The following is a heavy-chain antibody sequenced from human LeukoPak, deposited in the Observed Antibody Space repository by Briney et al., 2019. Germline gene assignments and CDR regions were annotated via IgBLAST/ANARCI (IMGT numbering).Heavy chain of an antibody. CDR1: GGTFSSYA. J-gene: IGHJ3*02. CDR2: IITIFGTA. V-gene: IGHV1-69*15. D-gene: IGHD1-26*01. Sequence: GSSVKVSCKASGGTFSSYAISWVRQAPGQGLEWMGKIITIFGTANYAQKFQGRVTITADESTSTAYMELSSLRSEDTAVYYCASYPGISGSRSDDAFDIWGQGTMVTVSS. CDR3: ASYPGISGSRSDDAFDI.